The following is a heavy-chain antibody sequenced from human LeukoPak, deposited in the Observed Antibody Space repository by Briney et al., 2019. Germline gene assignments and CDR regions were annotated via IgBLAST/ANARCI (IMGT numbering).Heavy chain of an antibody. CDR3: ARGGYCSSTSCSRSLRHDY. CDR2: ISSSSSTI. J-gene: IGHJ4*02. Sequence: GGSLRLSCAASGFTFSGYSMNWVRQAPGKGLEWVSYISSSSSTIYYADSVKGRFTISRDNAKNSLYLQMNSLRAEDTAVYYCARGGYCSSTSCSRSLRHDYWGQGTLVTVSS. CDR1: GFTFSGYS. D-gene: IGHD2-2*03. V-gene: IGHV3-48*01.